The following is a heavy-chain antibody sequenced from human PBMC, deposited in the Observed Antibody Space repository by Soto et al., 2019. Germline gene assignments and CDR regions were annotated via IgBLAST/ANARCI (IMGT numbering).Heavy chain of an antibody. J-gene: IGHJ4*02. D-gene: IGHD5-12*01. CDR3: ARGDSGYDPLDY. Sequence: QVQLQESGPGLVKPSGTLSLTCAVSGGSISSSNWWSWVRQPPGKGLEWIGEIYHSGSTNYNPSLKRXVXXXVXKSKNQFSLKLSSVTAADTAVYYCARGDSGYDPLDYWGQGTLVTVSS. CDR1: GGSISSSNW. CDR2: IYHSGST. V-gene: IGHV4-4*02.